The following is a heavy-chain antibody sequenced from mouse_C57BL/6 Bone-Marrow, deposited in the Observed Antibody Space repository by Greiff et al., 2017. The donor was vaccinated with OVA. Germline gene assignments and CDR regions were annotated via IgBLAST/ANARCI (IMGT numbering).Heavy chain of an antibody. CDR2: IDPADGDT. CDR3: TTYGSSPYLYFDV. D-gene: IGHD1-1*01. J-gene: IGHJ1*03. Sequence: LVESGAELVRPGASVKLSCTASGFNITDYYMQWVKQRPEQGLEWIGRIDPADGDTEYAPKFQGKATMTADTSSNTAYLQLSSLTSEYTAVYYCTTYGSSPYLYFDVWGTGTTVTVSS. V-gene: IGHV14-1*01. CDR1: GFNITDYY.